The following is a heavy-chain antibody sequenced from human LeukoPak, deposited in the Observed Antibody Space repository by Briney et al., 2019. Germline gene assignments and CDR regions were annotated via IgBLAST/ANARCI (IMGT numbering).Heavy chain of an antibody. CDR2: INPNGGRT. CDR1: GYSFSNYY. D-gene: IGHD6-19*01. CDR3: ARGGQWLAHDY. Sequence: ASVKVSCKASGYSFSNYYIHWVRQAPGQGLEWMGIINPNGGRTSYAQKFQGRVTMTRDTSTSTIYMELSSLRSEDTAVFYCARGGQWLAHDYWGQGTLVTVSS. J-gene: IGHJ4*02. V-gene: IGHV1-46*01.